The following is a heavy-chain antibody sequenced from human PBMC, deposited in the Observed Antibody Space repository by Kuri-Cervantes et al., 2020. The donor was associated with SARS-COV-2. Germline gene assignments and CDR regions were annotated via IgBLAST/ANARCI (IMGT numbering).Heavy chain of an antibody. D-gene: IGHD3-22*01. CDR2: ISSSSSYI. CDR3: AKETYYYDSSGYQIDY. CDR1: GFTFSSYS. V-gene: IGHV3-21*01. J-gene: IGHJ4*02. Sequence: GGSLRLSCAASGFTFSSYSMNWVRQAPGKGLEWVSSISSSSSYIYYADSVKGRFTISRDNSKNTLYLQMNSLRAEDTAVYYCAKETYYYDSSGYQIDYWGQGTLVTVSS.